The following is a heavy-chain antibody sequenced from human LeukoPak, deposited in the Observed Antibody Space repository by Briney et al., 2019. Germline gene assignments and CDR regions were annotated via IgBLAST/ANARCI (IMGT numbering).Heavy chain of an antibody. CDR2: ISGSGGST. Sequence: PGGSLRLSCAASGFTFSSYAMSWVRQAPGKGLEWVSAISGSGGSTYYADSVKGRFTISRDNSKNTLYLQMNSLRAEDTAVYYCARAYSSSWYGGAFDIWGQGAMVTVSS. CDR1: GFTFSSYA. CDR3: ARAYSSSWYGGAFDI. D-gene: IGHD6-13*01. V-gene: IGHV3-23*01. J-gene: IGHJ3*02.